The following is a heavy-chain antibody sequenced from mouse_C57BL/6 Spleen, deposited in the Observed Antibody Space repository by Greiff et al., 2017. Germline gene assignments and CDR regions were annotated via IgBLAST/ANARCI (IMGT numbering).Heavy chain of an antibody. CDR2: INPNYGTT. D-gene: IGHD1-1*01. CDR3: ARSSVTTVVATPFAY. V-gene: IGHV1-39*01. CDR1: GYSFTDYN. J-gene: IGHJ3*01. Sequence: VQLQQSGPELVKPGASVTLSCKASGYSFTDYNMNWVKQSNGKSLEWIGVINPNYGTTSYNQKFKGKATLTVDKSSSTAYMQLNSLTSEDSAVYYCARSSVTTVVATPFAYWGQGTLVTVSA.